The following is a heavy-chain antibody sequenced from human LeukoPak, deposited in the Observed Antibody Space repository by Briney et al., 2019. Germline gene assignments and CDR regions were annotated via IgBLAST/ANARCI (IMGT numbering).Heavy chain of an antibody. CDR3: TRDSRSSWFYYYYMDV. D-gene: IGHD6-13*01. Sequence: GSLRLSCAASGFTFSNAWMSWVRQAPGKGLEWVGRIKSKTDGGTTDYAAPVKGRFTISRDDSKNTLYLQMNSLKTEDTAVYYCTRDSRSSWFYYYYMDVWGKGTTVTVSS. CDR2: IKSKTDGGTT. J-gene: IGHJ6*03. CDR1: GFTFSNAW. V-gene: IGHV3-15*01.